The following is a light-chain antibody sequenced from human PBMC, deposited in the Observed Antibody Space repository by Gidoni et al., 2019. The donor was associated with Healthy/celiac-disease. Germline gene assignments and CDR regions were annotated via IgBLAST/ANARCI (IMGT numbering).Light chain of an antibody. CDR1: QSVSSN. CDR3: QQYNNWPPLT. CDR2: GAS. J-gene: IGKJ1*01. Sequence: ELVMTPSPATLSVSPGERATLSCRASQSVSSNLAWYQQKPGQAPRPRIYGASTRATGIPARFSGRGSGTEFTLTISSLKSEDFAVYYCQQYNNWPPLTFXXXTKVEIK. V-gene: IGKV3-15*01.